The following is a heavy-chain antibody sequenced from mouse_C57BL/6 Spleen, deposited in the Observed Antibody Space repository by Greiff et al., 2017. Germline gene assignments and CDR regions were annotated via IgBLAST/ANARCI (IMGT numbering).Heavy chain of an antibody. CDR1: GYAFSSSW. CDR3: ARKDYGSSPFAY. D-gene: IGHD1-1*01. Sequence: QVQLKESGAELVKPGASVKISCKASGYAFSSSWMNWVKQRPGKGLEWIGQIYPGDGDTNSNGKFQGKATLTADKSSSTAYMQLSSLTSEDSAVYFCARKDYGSSPFAYWGQGTLVTVAA. CDR2: IYPGDGDT. V-gene: IGHV1-80*01. J-gene: IGHJ3*01.